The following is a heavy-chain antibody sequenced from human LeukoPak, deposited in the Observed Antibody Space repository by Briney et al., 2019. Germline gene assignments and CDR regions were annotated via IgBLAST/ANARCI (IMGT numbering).Heavy chain of an antibody. V-gene: IGHV4-59*01. CDR2: IYYSGST. CDR1: GGSISSYY. CDR3: ARPPGY. Sequence: SETLSLTCTVSGGSISSYYWSWIRQPPGKGLEWIGYIYYSGSTNYNPSLRSRVTISVDTSKNQFSLKLSSVTAADTAVYYCARPPGYWGQGTLVTVSS. J-gene: IGHJ4*02.